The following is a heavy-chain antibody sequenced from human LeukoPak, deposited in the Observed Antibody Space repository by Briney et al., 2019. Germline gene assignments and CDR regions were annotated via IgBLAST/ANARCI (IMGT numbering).Heavy chain of an antibody. CDR3: ARDKEGDGYRYDAFDI. V-gene: IGHV3-30*02. CDR2: IRYDGSNK. CDR1: GFTFSSYG. Sequence: GGSLRLSCAASGFTFSSYGMHWVRQAPGKGLEWVAFIRYDGSNKYYADSVKGRFTISRDNAKNSPYMQMNSLRAEDTAVYYCARDKEGDGYRYDAFDIWGQGTMVTVSS. J-gene: IGHJ3*02. D-gene: IGHD5-24*01.